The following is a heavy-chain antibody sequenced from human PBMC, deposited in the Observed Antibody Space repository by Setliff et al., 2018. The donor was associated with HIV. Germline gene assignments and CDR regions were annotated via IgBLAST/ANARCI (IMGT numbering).Heavy chain of an antibody. CDR1: GFTFSSYW. D-gene: IGHD6-19*01. V-gene: IGHV3-74*01. CDR3: ASQIAVGI. CDR2: INSDGSTT. Sequence: ESLKISCAASGFTFSSYWMHWVRQAPGKGLVWVSHINSDGSTTNYADSVKGRFTISRDNAKNTLYLEMNSLTAEDTAVYYCASQIAVGIWGQGTMVTVSS. J-gene: IGHJ3*02.